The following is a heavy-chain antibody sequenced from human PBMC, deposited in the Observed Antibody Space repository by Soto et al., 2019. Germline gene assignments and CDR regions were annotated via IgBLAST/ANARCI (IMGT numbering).Heavy chain of an antibody. D-gene: IGHD3-16*01. CDR2: VHHSGST. J-gene: IGHJ3*02. CDR3: ARDYDFIQGAFDI. V-gene: IGHV4-31*03. Sequence: VQLQESGPGLVKPSETLSLTCSVSGGSISSGGYYWSWIRQHPGKGLEWIGYVHHSGSTYYSPFLKSRVTLSIDTSKNHFSLKLSSVTAADTALYYCARDYDFIQGAFDIWGQGTMVIVSS. CDR1: GGSISSGGYY.